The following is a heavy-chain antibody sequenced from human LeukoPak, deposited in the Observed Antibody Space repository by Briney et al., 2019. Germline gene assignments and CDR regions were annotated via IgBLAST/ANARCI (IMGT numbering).Heavy chain of an antibody. V-gene: IGHV3-48*01. CDR3: ARGKVVRGVIDY. Sequence: PGGSLRLSCAASGFTFSGYSMKWVRRAPGKGLEWISYISSSSSTIYYADSVKGRFTISRDNANNSLYLQMNSLRVDDTAVYYCARGKVVRGVIDYWGQGTLVTVSS. J-gene: IGHJ4*02. CDR2: ISSSSSTI. D-gene: IGHD3-10*01. CDR1: GFTFSGYS.